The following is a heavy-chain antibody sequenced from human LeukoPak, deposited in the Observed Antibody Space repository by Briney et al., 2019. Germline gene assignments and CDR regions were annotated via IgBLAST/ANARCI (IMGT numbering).Heavy chain of an antibody. CDR3: ARDQTYYDSESFCFDC. D-gene: IGHD3-10*01. Sequence: GGPLTLSCSPSGFPVSSNYMTCVRAAPGKGLVGVSLIYSCGSTSYADSVRGRFTITRDNTKNTLYLQLNSLRAEDTTVYYCARDQTYYDSESFCFDCWGQGTLVTVSS. V-gene: IGHV3-66*01. CDR2: IYSCGST. J-gene: IGHJ4*02. CDR1: GFPVSSNY.